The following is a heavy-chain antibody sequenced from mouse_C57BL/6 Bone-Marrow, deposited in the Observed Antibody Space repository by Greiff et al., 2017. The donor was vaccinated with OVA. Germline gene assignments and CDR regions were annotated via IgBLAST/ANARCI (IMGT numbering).Heavy chain of an antibody. CDR1: GFTFSSYT. CDR3: ARHGGDY. V-gene: IGHV5-9*01. Sequence: EVKVEESGGGLVKPGGSLKLSCAASGFTFSSYTMSWVRQTPEKRLEWVATISGGGGNTYYPDSVKGRFTFSRDNAKNTLYLQVSSLRSEDTALYYCARHGGDYWGQGTSVTVSS. J-gene: IGHJ4*01. CDR2: ISGGGGNT.